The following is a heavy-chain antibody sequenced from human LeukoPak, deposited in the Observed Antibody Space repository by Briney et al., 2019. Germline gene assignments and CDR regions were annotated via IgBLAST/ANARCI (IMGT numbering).Heavy chain of an antibody. CDR1: GFTFSSYA. V-gene: IGHV3-23*01. J-gene: IGHJ4*02. D-gene: IGHD6-19*01. Sequence: GGSLRPSCAASGFTFSSYAMTWVRQAPGKGLEWVSTISGGGGRTYYADSVKGRFTISRDNSKNTLYLQMNSLRAEDTAVYYCAKDRDSSGFYYFDYWGQGTLVTVSS. CDR3: AKDRDSSGFYYFDY. CDR2: ISGGGGRT.